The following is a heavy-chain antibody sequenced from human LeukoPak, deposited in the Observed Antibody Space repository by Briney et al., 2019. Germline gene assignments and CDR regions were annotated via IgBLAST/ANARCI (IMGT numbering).Heavy chain of an antibody. CDR2: INWNSENR. Sequence: PGGSLRLSCAAAGLSFDAYSMYWLRQVPGKGLEWVSAINWNSENRVYAESVRGRFTISRDNAKRSLYLQLDSLRVEDTAFYYCARRSQNTGSYFFDNWGQGTLVTVSS. CDR1: GLSFDAYS. V-gene: IGHV3-9*01. D-gene: IGHD1-14*01. CDR3: ARRSQNTGSYFFDN. J-gene: IGHJ4*02.